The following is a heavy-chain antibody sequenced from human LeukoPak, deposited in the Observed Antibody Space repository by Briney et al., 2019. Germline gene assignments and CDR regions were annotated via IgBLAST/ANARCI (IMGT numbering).Heavy chain of an antibody. J-gene: IGHJ4*02. CDR3: AKNYYASSGYPRNFDY. CDR2: VSSSGGST. Sequence: GGSLRLSCAASGFTFSSYSMNWVRQAPGKGLEWVSTVSSSGGSTYYADSLKGRFTVSRDNSKNTLYLHMNSLRAEDTAVYYCAKNYYASSGYPRNFDYWGQGTLVTVSS. CDR1: GFTFSSYS. V-gene: IGHV3-23*01. D-gene: IGHD3-22*01.